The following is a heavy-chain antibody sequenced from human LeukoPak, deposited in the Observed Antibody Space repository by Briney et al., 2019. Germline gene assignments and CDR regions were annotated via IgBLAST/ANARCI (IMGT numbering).Heavy chain of an antibody. Sequence: GGSLRLSCAASGFTFSSYGMHWVRQAPGKGLEWVAFIRYDGSNKYYADSVKGRFTISRDNSKNTLYLQMNSLRAEDTAVYYCARGSHGLFDYWGQGTLVTVSS. CDR2: IRYDGSNK. CDR1: GFTFSSYG. CDR3: ARGSHGLFDY. D-gene: IGHD2-8*01. V-gene: IGHV3-30*02. J-gene: IGHJ4*02.